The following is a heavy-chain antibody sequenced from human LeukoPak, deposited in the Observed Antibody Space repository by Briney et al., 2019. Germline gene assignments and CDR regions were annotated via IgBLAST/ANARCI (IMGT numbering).Heavy chain of an antibody. V-gene: IGHV1-46*01. CDR1: GYTFSSYY. D-gene: IGHD3-22*01. CDR3: ARDLKIWDSSGYYYY. CDR2: INPSGGST. Sequence: ASVKVSCTASGYTFSSYYMHRVRQAPGQGLEWMGIINPSGGSTSYAQKFQGRVTMTRDTSTSTVYMELSSLRSEDTAVYYCARDLKIWDSSGYYYYWGQGTLVTVSS. J-gene: IGHJ4*02.